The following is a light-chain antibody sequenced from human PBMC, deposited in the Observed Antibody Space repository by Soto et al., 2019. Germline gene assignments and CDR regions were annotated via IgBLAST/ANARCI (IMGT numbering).Light chain of an antibody. Sequence: EIVFTQSPGTLSLSPGERATLSCRASQSFNSIYLAWYQQKPGQAPRLLIYGVSTRATGVPARFSGSGSGTEFTLTISSLQSEDSAVYYCQQYKNWLALTFGGGTKVDIK. CDR2: GVS. J-gene: IGKJ4*01. V-gene: IGKV3-15*01. CDR1: QSFNSIY. CDR3: QQYKNWLALT.